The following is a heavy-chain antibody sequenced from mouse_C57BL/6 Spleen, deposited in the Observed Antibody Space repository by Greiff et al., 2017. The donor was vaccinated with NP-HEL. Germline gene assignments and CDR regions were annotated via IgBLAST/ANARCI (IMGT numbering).Heavy chain of an antibody. CDR3: ARAELRPSYMDY. J-gene: IGHJ4*01. V-gene: IGHV1-82*01. D-gene: IGHD3-2*02. CDR1: GYAFSSSW. CDR2: IYPGDGDT. Sequence: QVQLQQSGPELVKPGASVKISCKASGYAFSSSWMNWVKQRPGKGLEWIGRIYPGDGDTNYNGKFKGKATLTADKSSSTAYMQLSSLTSEDSAVYFCARAELRPSYMDYWGQGTSVTVSS.